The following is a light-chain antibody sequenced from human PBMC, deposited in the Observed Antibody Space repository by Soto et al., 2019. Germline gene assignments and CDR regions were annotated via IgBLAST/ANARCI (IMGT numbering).Light chain of an antibody. V-gene: IGKV3-15*01. CDR1: QSVSSN. CDR2: GAS. Sequence: DIGMSQSPATLSATPGERATLYCRASQSVSSNLAWYQQKPGQAPRLLFYGASTRATGVPARFSGSGSGTEFTLTISSLQSEDFAVYYCQHYNTLPPWTFAHGTKVDI. J-gene: IGKJ1*01. CDR3: QHYNTLPPWT.